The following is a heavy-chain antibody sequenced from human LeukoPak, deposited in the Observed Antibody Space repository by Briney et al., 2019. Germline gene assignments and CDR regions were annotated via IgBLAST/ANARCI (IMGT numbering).Heavy chain of an antibody. CDR3: ARSALIDYDFWSGYYTRLPDY. J-gene: IGHJ4*02. CDR1: GGSFSGYY. D-gene: IGHD3-3*01. Sequence: SETLSFTCAVYGGSFSGYYWSWIRQPPGKGLEWIGEINHSGSTNYNPSLKSRVTISVDTSKNQFSLKLSSVTAADTAVYYCARSALIDYDFWSGYYTRLPDYWGQGTLVTVSS. CDR2: INHSGST. V-gene: IGHV4-34*01.